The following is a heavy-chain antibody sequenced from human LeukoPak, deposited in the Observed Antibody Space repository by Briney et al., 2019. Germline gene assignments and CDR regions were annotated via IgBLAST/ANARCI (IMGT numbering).Heavy chain of an antibody. CDR2: IYCSGSI. J-gene: IGHJ6*02. Sequence: SQTLSLTCTLSGGSMSIGDYYWSWIRQPPGKGLDWIGYIYCSGSIYYNSSVTSQVPISVDTSKNQFTLKLPAVTARDSAVYYCARARCSSTSCYCPTRSYYGMDVWGQGATVTVSS. V-gene: IGHV4-30-4*01. CDR1: GGSMSIGDYY. D-gene: IGHD2-2*01. CDR3: ARARCSSTSCYCPTRSYYGMDV.